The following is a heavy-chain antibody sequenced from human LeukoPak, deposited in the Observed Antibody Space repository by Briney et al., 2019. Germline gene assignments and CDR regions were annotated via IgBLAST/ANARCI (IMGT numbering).Heavy chain of an antibody. CDR3: ARGPLLDYDGGGYCYFDY. CDR2: INHSGST. D-gene: IGHD3-22*01. J-gene: IGHJ4*02. V-gene: IGHV4-34*01. Sequence: SETLSLTCAVYGGSFSDYYWSWIRQPPGKGLEWIGEINHSGSTNYNPSLKSRVTISVDTSKNQFSLKLTSVTAADTAVYYCARGPLLDYDGGGYCYFDYWGQGTLATVSS. CDR1: GGSFSDYY.